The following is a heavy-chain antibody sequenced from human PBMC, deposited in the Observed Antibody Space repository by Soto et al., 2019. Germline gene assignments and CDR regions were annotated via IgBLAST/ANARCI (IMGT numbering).Heavy chain of an antibody. CDR2: IYYNEIT. Sequence: PSETLSLTCTVSGASVSSVSYYGSWILQPPGKALELLGYIYYNEITNYNPSLKIRVTISLDTYMNQFSLRLSSVNAADTAMYYCATGSIYDYPWDPWGQGTLVTVSS. J-gene: IGHJ5*02. V-gene: IGHV4-61*01. CDR3: ATGSIYDYPWDP. D-gene: IGHD3-16*01. CDR1: GASVSSVSYY.